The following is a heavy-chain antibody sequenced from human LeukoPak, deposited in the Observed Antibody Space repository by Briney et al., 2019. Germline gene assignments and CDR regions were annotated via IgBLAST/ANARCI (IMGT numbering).Heavy chain of an antibody. CDR1: GYSFTSYW. CDR3: ARRDLGYCSGGSCYIYVY. D-gene: IGHD2-15*01. Sequence: GESLKISCKGSGYSFTSYWIGWVRQMPGKGLEWMGIIYPGDSDTRYSPSFQGQVTISADKSISTAYLQWSSLKASDTAMYYCARRDLGYCSGGSCYIYVYWGQGTLVTVSS. J-gene: IGHJ4*02. V-gene: IGHV5-51*01. CDR2: IYPGDSDT.